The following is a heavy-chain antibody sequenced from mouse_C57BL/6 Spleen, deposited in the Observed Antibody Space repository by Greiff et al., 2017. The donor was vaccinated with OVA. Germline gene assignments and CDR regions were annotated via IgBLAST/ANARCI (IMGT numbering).Heavy chain of an antibody. J-gene: IGHJ1*03. Sequence: VQLKESGPELVKPGASVKISCKASGYSFTGYYMNWVKQSPEKSLEWIGEINPSTGGTTYNQKFKAKATLTVDKSSSTAYMQLKSLTSEDSAVYYCARSYYDDGNWYFDVWGTGTTVTVSS. D-gene: IGHD2-4*01. CDR1: GYSFTGYY. V-gene: IGHV1-42*01. CDR2: INPSTGGT. CDR3: ARSYYDDGNWYFDV.